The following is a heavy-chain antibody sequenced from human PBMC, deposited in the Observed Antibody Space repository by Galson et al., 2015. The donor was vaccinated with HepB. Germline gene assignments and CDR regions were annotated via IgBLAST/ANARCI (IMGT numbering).Heavy chain of an antibody. V-gene: IGHV3-30-3*01. J-gene: IGHJ4*02. CDR1: GFTFTHYA. D-gene: IGHD3-22*01. CDR3: AREIRGYTPHY. Sequence: SLRLSCAASGFTFTHYAMHWVRQAPGKGLEWVALITYDGSSQSYADSVKGRFTISRDDSKSTLYLGMNSLRAEDTAIYYCAREIRGYTPHYWGQGTLVTVSS. CDR2: ITYDGSSQ.